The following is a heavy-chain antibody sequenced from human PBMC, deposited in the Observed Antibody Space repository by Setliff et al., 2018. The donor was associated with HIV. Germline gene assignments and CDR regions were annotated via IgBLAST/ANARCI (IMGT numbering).Heavy chain of an antibody. J-gene: IGHJ6*02. CDR2: INHSGRT. Sequence: SETLSLTCAVYGGSFSGYYWSWNRQPPGKGLEWIGEINHSGRTNYNPSLKSRVTISVDTSKNQFSLKLSSVTAADTAVYYCRFTGREGAAAGEDLPYVEDVVEDGWGQGTTVTVSS. D-gene: IGHD6-13*01. CDR1: GGSFSGYY. V-gene: IGHV4-34*01. CDR3: RFTGREGAAAGEDLPYVEDVVEDG.